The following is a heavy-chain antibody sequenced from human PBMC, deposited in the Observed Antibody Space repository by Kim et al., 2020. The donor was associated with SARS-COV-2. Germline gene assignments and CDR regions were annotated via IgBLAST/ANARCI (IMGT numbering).Heavy chain of an antibody. J-gene: IGHJ4*02. V-gene: IGHV3-43D*03. CDR1: GFTFDDYA. CDR3: AKDMLPSGDGYNYFDY. Sequence: GGSLRLSCAASGFTFDDYAMHWVRQAPGKGLEWVSLISWDGGSTYYADSVKGRFTISRDNSKNSLYLQMNSLRAEDTALYYCAKDMLPSGDGYNYFDYWGQGTLVTVSS. CDR2: ISWDGGST. D-gene: IGHD5-12*01.